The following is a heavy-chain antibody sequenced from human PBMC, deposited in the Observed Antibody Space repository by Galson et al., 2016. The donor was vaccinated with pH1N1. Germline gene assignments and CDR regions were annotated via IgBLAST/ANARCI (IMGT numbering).Heavy chain of an antibody. CDR1: GFAFNYFA. J-gene: IGHJ5*02. Sequence: SLRLSCAASGFAFNYFAMTWVRQAPGKGLVWVSSINGRGTSTYYTDSVKGRFTISRDNSRSTLYLQLRALTVDDTAVYYCAKEGRWYGGNWCDPWGQGPLVTVSS. D-gene: IGHD3-10*01. CDR3: AKEGRWYGGNWCDP. CDR2: INGRGTST. V-gene: IGHV3-23*01.